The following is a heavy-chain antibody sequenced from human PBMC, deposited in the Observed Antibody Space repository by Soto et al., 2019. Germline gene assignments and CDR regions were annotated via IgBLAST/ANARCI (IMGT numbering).Heavy chain of an antibody. CDR3: RQDLRIAKRADAFDY. V-gene: IGHV3-30*03. Sequence: GSLRLSCAASGFTFSSYGMHWVRQAPGKGLEWVAVISYDGSNKYYADSVKGRFTISRDNSKNTLYLQMNSLRAEDTAVYYWRQDLRIAKRADAFDYWGQGTLVTVSS. D-gene: IGHD3-16*01. J-gene: IGHJ4*02. CDR1: GFTFSSYG. CDR2: ISYDGSNK.